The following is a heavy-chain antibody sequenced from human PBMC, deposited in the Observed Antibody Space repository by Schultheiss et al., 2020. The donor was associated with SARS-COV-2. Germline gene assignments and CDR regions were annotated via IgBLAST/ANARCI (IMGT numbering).Heavy chain of an antibody. Sequence: GESLKISCAASGFTFSSYSMNWVRQAPWKGLVWVSRINSDGSSTSYADSVKGRFTISRDNAKNTLYLQMNSLRAEDTAVYYCAKETGLNGFDYWGQGTLVTVSS. CDR1: GFTFSSYS. CDR3: AKETGLNGFDY. D-gene: IGHD2-8*01. CDR2: INSDGSST. V-gene: IGHV3-74*01. J-gene: IGHJ4*02.